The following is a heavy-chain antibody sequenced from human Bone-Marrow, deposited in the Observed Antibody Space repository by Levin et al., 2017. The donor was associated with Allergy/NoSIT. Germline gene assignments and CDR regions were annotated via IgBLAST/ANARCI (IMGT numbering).Heavy chain of an antibody. J-gene: IGHJ5*02. V-gene: IGHV3-30*18. Sequence: GESLKISCAASGFTFSSYGMHWVRQAPGKGLEWVAVISYDGSNKYYADSVKGRFTISRDNSKNTLYLQMNSLRAEDTAVYYCAKPFASVVVVPAARLVDNWFDPWGQGTLVTVSS. CDR3: AKPFASVVVVPAARLVDNWFDP. D-gene: IGHD2-2*01. CDR2: ISYDGSNK. CDR1: GFTFSSYG.